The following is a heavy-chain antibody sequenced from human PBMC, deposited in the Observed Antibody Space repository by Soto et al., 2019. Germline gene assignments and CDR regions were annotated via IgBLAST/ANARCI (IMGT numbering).Heavy chain of an antibody. D-gene: IGHD3-16*01. CDR3: AKVAGGLGYFDL. J-gene: IGHJ2*01. Sequence: EVQLLKSGGGLARTGGSLRLSCVASGFIFSDDAMTWIRQAPGKGMEWVATISASGGNIEYTDSLKGRFTISRDNSKKTVYLQINGLTADDTAVHYCAKVAGGLGYFDLWGRGTLVTVSS. CDR1: GFIFSDDA. V-gene: IGHV3-23*01. CDR2: ISASGGNI.